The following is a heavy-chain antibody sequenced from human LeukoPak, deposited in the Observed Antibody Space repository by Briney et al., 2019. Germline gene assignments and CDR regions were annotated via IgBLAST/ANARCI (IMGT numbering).Heavy chain of an antibody. Sequence: PSETLSLTCAVSGDSISSYYWSWIRQPAGKGLEWIGRIYTSGSTNYNPSLKSRVTMSVDTSKNQFSLNLSSVTAADTAVYYCARDSSTWRSFDYWGQGTLVTVSS. D-gene: IGHD2-2*01. CDR2: IYTSGST. J-gene: IGHJ4*02. CDR3: ARDSSTWRSFDY. CDR1: GDSISSYY. V-gene: IGHV4-4*07.